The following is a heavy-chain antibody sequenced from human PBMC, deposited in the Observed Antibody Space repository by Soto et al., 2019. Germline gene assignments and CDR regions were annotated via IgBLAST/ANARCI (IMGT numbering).Heavy chain of an antibody. D-gene: IGHD4-17*01. CDR3: AAHLKTTVTAYWFFDL. CDR1: GGSFSGYY. J-gene: IGHJ2*01. CDR2: INHSGST. V-gene: IGHV4-34*01. Sequence: QVHLQQWGAGLLKPSETLSLTCAVYGGSFSGYYWSWIRQPPGKGLEWIGEINHSGSTNFNPSLKSRVSISVYTSKKQFSLKLTSVTAADTAVYYCAAHLKTTVTAYWFFDLWGRGTLVTVSS.